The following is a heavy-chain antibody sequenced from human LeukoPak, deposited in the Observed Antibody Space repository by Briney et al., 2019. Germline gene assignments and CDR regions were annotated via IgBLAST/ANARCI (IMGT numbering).Heavy chain of an antibody. D-gene: IGHD3-22*01. CDR3: ARSYYEGRTFDY. J-gene: IGHJ4*02. V-gene: IGHV1-2*04. CDR1: GYTFTSYD. CDR2: INPNSGGT. Sequence: GASVKVSCKASGYTFTSYDINWVRQATGQGLEWMGWINPNSGGTNYAQKFQGWVTMTRDTSISTAYMELSRLRSDDTAVYYCARSYYEGRTFDYWGQGTLVTVSS.